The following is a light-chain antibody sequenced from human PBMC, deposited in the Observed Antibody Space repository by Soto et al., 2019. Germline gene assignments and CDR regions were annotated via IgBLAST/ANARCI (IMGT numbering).Light chain of an antibody. Sequence: QSVLTQPASVSGSPGQSITISCIGTSSDVGAYDLVSWYQQYPGTAPRLIIYENIRRPSGVPDRFSGSKSGTSASLAITGLQAEDEADYYCQSYDSSLSGWVFGGGTKVTVL. CDR1: SSDVGAYDL. V-gene: IGLV2-14*02. CDR2: ENI. J-gene: IGLJ3*02. CDR3: QSYDSSLSGWV.